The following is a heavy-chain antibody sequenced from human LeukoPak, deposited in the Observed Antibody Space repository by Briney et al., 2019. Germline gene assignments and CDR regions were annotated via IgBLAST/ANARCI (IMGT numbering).Heavy chain of an antibody. CDR3: AREIGRKQLVPGY. D-gene: IGHD6-13*01. J-gene: IGHJ4*02. Sequence: SETLSLTCAVYGGSFSGYYWSWTRQPPGKVLEWIGEINHSGTTNYNPSLKSRVTISVDTSKNQFSLKLSSVTAADTAVYYCAREIGRKQLVPGYWGQGTLVTVSS. CDR1: GGSFSGYY. CDR2: INHSGTT. V-gene: IGHV4-34*01.